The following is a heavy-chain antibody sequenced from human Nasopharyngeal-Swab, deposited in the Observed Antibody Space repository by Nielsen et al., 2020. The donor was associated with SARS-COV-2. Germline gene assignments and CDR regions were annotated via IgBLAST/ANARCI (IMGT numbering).Heavy chain of an antibody. CDR1: GFTFSSYS. V-gene: IGHV4-34*01. CDR2: INHSGST. CDR3: ARGGRIYMTTVTTWLDY. D-gene: IGHD4-17*01. J-gene: IGHJ4*02. Sequence: ESLKISCAASGFTFSSYSMSWIRQPPGKGLEWIGEINHSGSTNYNPSLKSRVTISVDTSKNQFSLMLSSVTAADTAVYYCARGGRIYMTTVTTWLDYGGQGTLVTVSS.